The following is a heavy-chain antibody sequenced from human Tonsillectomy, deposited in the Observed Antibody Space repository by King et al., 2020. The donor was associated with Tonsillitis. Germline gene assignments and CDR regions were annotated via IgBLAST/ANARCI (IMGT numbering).Heavy chain of an antibody. CDR1: GFTFDDYA. CDR3: AKAAPDYGDYGGRSAFDI. Sequence: QLVQSGGGLVQPGRSLRLSCAASGFTFDDYAMHWVRQAPGKGLEWVAGISWNSGSIGYADSVKGRFTISRDNAKNSLYLQMNSLRAEDTALYYCAKAAPDYGDYGGRSAFDIWGQGTMVTVSS. J-gene: IGHJ3*02. CDR2: ISWNSGSI. D-gene: IGHD4-17*01. V-gene: IGHV3-9*01.